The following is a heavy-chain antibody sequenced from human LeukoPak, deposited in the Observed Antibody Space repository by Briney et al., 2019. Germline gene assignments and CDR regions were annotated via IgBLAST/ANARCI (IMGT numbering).Heavy chain of an antibody. CDR3: ARDGGDYYYYYGMDV. Sequence: GASVKVSCTASGYTFTVYYMHWVRQAPGQGLEWMGRINPNSGGTNYAQKFQGRVTMTRDTSISTAYMELSRLRSDDTAVYYCARDGGDYYYYYGMDVWGQGTTVTVSS. D-gene: IGHD3-3*01. J-gene: IGHJ6*02. CDR2: INPNSGGT. CDR1: GYTFTVYY. V-gene: IGHV1-2*06.